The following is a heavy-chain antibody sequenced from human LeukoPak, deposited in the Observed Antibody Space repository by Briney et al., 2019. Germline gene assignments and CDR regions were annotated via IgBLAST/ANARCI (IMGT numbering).Heavy chain of an antibody. CDR3: AKDGTYYDSSGYYYGSYFDY. J-gene: IGHJ4*02. Sequence: GGSLRLSCAASGFTFSAYAMSWVRQAPGKGLEWVSAISGSGGSTYYADSVKGRFTISRDNSKNTLHLQMNSLRAEDTAVYYCAKDGTYYDSSGYYYGSYFDYWGQGTLVTVSS. D-gene: IGHD3-22*01. CDR2: ISGSGGST. CDR1: GFTFSAYA. V-gene: IGHV3-23*01.